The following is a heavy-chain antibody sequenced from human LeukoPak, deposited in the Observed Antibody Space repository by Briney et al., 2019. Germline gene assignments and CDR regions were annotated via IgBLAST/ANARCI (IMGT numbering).Heavy chain of an antibody. CDR1: GFTFSSYA. D-gene: IGHD3-3*01. CDR2: ISGSGGST. V-gene: IGHV3-23*01. J-gene: IGHJ4*02. CDR3: AKALFVRPSGLDH. Sequence: GGSLRLSCAASGFTFSSYAMSWVRQAPGKWLEWVSAISGSGGSTYYADSVKGRFTISRDNSKNTLYLQMNSLRAEDAAVHYCAKALFVRPSGLDHWGQGTLLTVSS.